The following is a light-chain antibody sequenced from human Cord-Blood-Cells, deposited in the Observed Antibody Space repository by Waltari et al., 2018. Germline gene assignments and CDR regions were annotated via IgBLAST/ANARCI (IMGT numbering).Light chain of an antibody. CDR3: QQSYSTPWT. Sequence: DIQMTQSPSSLSASVEDRVTITCRASQSISSYLNWYQQKPGKAPKLLIYAASSLQSWVPSRFSGSGSGTDFTLTISSLQPEDFATYYCQQSYSTPWTFGQGTKVEIK. CDR2: AAS. J-gene: IGKJ1*01. CDR1: QSISSY. V-gene: IGKV1-39*01.